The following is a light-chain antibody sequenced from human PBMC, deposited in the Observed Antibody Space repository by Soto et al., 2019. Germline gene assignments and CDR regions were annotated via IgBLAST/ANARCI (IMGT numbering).Light chain of an antibody. CDR2: AAS. Sequence: DIQMTQSPSSLSASVGDRVTITCRASQGIRNYLAWYQQKPGKVPKLLIYAASTLQSGVPSRFSGSGSGTDFTLTISSLQSEDVATYYCQKYNSAPWTFGQGTKVEIK. CDR3: QKYNSAPWT. V-gene: IGKV1-27*01. CDR1: QGIRNY. J-gene: IGKJ1*01.